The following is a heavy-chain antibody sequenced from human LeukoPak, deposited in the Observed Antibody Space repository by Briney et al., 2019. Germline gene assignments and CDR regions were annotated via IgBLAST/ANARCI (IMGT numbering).Heavy chain of an antibody. D-gene: IGHD6-13*01. J-gene: IGHJ4*02. Sequence: SETLSLTCTVSGGSISIYDWSWIRQPPGKGLEGIGYIYTRGSTNYNPSLKSRVTISVDTSKHQFSLKLSSVTAADPAVYYCAGTTGYSSSWYNFDYSGQGTLVTVSS. CDR1: GGSISIYD. V-gene: IGHV4-4*09. CDR3: AGTTGYSSSWYNFDY. CDR2: IYTRGST.